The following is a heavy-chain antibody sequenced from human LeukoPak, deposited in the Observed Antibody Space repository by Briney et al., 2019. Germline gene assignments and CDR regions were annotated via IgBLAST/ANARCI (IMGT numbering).Heavy chain of an antibody. CDR3: ARDGRAGIFDY. J-gene: IGHJ4*02. V-gene: IGHV3-48*01. CDR1: GFTFSSYS. CDR2: ISSSSSTI. Sequence: GGSLRLSCAASGFTFSSYSMNWVRQAPGKGLEWVSYISSSSSTIYYADSVKGRFTISRDNAKNSLYLQMNSLRAEDTVVYYCARDGRAGIFDYWGQGTLVTVSS. D-gene: IGHD6-13*01.